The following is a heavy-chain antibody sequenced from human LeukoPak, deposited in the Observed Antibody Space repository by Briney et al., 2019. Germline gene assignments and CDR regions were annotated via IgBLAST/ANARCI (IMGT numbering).Heavy chain of an antibody. CDR1: GASISSSDRY. Sequence: SETLSLTCTVSGASISSSDRYWGWIRQPPGKGLEWFGSIYYSGITYHNPSLKSRVTITVGTSNNQFSLKMSSVTAADTAVYFCARHQEGMVRGVLYYMDVWGKGTTVIISS. D-gene: IGHD3-10*01. J-gene: IGHJ6*03. CDR2: IYYSGIT. V-gene: IGHV4-39*01. CDR3: ARHQEGMVRGVLYYMDV.